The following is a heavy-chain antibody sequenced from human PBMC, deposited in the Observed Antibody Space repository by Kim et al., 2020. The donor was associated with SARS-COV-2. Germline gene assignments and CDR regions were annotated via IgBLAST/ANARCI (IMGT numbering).Heavy chain of an antibody. Sequence: GGSLRLSCAASGFTFSSYAMHWVRQAPGKGLEWVAVISYDGSNKYYADSVKGRFTISRDNSKNTLYLQMNSLRAEDTAVYYCARDFLYYDSSGYYTGAFDIWGQGTMVTVSS. D-gene: IGHD3-22*01. CDR3: ARDFLYYDSSGYYTGAFDI. CDR2: ISYDGSNK. V-gene: IGHV3-30*04. J-gene: IGHJ3*02. CDR1: GFTFSSYA.